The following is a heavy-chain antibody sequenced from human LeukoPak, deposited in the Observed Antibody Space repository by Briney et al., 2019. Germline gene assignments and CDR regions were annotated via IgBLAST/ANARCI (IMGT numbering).Heavy chain of an antibody. CDR1: GFSLSTSGVG. CDR2: IYWNDDK. Sequence: SGPTLVNPTQTLTLTCTFSGFSLSTSGVGVGWIRQPPGKALEWLALIYWNDDKRYSPSLKSRLTITEDTSKNQVVLTMTNMDPVDTATYYCAHRRYDFWSGYHPNDAFDIWGQGTMVTVSS. CDR3: AHRRYDFWSGYHPNDAFDI. V-gene: IGHV2-5*01. D-gene: IGHD3-3*01. J-gene: IGHJ3*02.